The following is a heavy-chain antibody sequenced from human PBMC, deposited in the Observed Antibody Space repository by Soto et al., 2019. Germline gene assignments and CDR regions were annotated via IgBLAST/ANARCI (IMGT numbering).Heavy chain of an antibody. J-gene: IGHJ4*02. CDR1: EYTFTDNY. D-gene: IGHD2-2*01. CDR2: LNPNSGAT. Sequence: ASVKVSCKTSEYTFTDNYIYWIRQAPGQGLEWMGWLNPNSGATDFAQRFQGRVTLTSDTSISAAYMELNRLTSDDTAVFYCARQSCGSTSCFYDYWGPGTLVTVSS. CDR3: ARQSCGSTSCFYDY. V-gene: IGHV1-2*02.